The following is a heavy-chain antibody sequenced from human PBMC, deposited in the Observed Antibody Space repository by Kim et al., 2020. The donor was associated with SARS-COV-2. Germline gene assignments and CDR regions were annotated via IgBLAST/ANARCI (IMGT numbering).Heavy chain of an antibody. CDR1: GGSISSSSYY. J-gene: IGHJ4*02. D-gene: IGHD3-22*01. CDR3: VHYYDSSGYSLFDY. V-gene: IGHV4-39*01. Sequence: SETLSLTCTVSGGSISSSSYYWGWIRQPPGKGLEWIGSIYYSGSTYYNPSLKSRVTISVDTSKNQFSLKLSSVTAADTAVYYCVHYYDSSGYSLFDYWGQGTLVTVSS. CDR2: IYYSGST.